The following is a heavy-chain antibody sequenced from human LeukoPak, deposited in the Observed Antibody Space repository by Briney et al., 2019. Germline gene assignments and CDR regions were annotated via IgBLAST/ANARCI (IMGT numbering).Heavy chain of an antibody. CDR3: ARDSGRYYGFDY. CDR1: GGSISSYY. Sequence: PSETLSLTCTVSGGSISSYYWSWLRQPPGKGLEWIGYIYYSGSTNYNPSLKSRVTMSVHTSKNQFSLKLSSVTAADTAVYYCARDSGRYYGFDYWGQGTLVTASS. J-gene: IGHJ4*02. CDR2: IYYSGST. V-gene: IGHV4-59*01. D-gene: IGHD1-26*01.